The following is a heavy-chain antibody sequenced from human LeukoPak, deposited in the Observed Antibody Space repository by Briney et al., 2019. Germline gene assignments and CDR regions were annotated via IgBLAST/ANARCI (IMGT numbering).Heavy chain of an antibody. J-gene: IGHJ4*02. CDR2: INHSGST. V-gene: IGHV4-34*01. CDR1: GGSFSGYY. Sequence: SETLSLTCAVYGGSFSGYYWSWIRQPPGKGLEWIGEINHSGSTNYNPSLKSRVTISVDTSKNQFSLKLSSVTAADTAVYYCARRSITIFGVARPEVYFDYWGQGTLVTVSS. D-gene: IGHD3-3*01. CDR3: ARRSITIFGVARPEVYFDY.